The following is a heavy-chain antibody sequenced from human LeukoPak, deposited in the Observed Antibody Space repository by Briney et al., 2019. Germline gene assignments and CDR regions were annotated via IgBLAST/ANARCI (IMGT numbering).Heavy chain of an antibody. CDR1: GGSFSGYY. V-gene: IGHV4-34*01. J-gene: IGHJ5*02. CDR3: ARDSAYYDSSGFLPAYWFDP. D-gene: IGHD3-22*01. CDR2: IYHSGST. Sequence: SETLSLTCAVYGGSFSGYYWSWIRQPPGKGLEWIGYIYHSGSTYYNPSLKSRVTISVDRSKNQFSLKLSSVTAADTAVYYCARDSAYYDSSGFLPAYWFDPWGQGTLVTVSS.